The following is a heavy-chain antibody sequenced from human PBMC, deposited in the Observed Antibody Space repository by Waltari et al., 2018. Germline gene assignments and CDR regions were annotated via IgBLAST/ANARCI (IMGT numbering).Heavy chain of an antibody. Sequence: QVQLQQWGAGLLKPSETLSLTCAVYGGSFSGYYWSWIRKPTGKGLEWIGEINHSGSTNYNPSLKSRVTISLDTSKNQFSLKLSSVTAADTAVYYCARGYGSGSYYNVIWFDPWGQGTLVTVSS. V-gene: IGHV4-34*01. CDR2: INHSGST. D-gene: IGHD3-10*01. CDR1: GGSFSGYY. J-gene: IGHJ5*02. CDR3: ARGYGSGSYYNVIWFDP.